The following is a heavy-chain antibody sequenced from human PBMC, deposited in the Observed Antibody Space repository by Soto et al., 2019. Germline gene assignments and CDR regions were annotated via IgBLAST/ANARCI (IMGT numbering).Heavy chain of an antibody. CDR3: ARHGFGGKSDPLAPGWFDP. Sequence: PSETLSLTCTVSGGSISSSSYYWGWIRQPPGKGLEWIGSMYYSGSTNYNPSLKSRVTISGDTSKNQFSLRVSAVSAADTAVYYCARHGFGGKSDPLAPGWFDPWGQGTLVTVSS. CDR2: MYYSGST. D-gene: IGHD2-21*02. CDR1: GGSISSSSYY. V-gene: IGHV4-39*01. J-gene: IGHJ5*02.